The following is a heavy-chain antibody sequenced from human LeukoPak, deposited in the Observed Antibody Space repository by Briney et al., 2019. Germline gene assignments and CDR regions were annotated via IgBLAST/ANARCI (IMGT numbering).Heavy chain of an antibody. CDR3: ARLATSTGSYVDY. CDR1: GFTVSSKY. CDR2: IYDGGGA. V-gene: IGHV3-53*01. Sequence: HPGGSLRLSCAASGFTVSSKYMSWVRQAPGKGLEWLSVIYDGGGANYADSVKARFTISRDNSKNTLYLQMDSLRAEDTAVYYCARLATSTGSYVDYSGQGTLVTVSS. J-gene: IGHJ4*02. D-gene: IGHD1-26*01.